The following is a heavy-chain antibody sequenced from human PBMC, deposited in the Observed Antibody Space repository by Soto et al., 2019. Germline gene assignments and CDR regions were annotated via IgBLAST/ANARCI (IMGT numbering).Heavy chain of an antibody. D-gene: IGHD2-15*01. CDR1: GYTFTSYG. CDR2: ISTCNGNT. Sequence: ASVKVSCKASGYTFTSYGMNWVRQAPGQGLEWMGWISTCNGNTKYAQKFQGRVTMTTDTSTSTAYMELRSLRSDDTAVYYCAEPEVPLNYNVGSCPYGMDVWGQGTTVTVSS. J-gene: IGHJ6*02. V-gene: IGHV1-18*01. CDR3: AEPEVPLNYNVGSCPYGMDV.